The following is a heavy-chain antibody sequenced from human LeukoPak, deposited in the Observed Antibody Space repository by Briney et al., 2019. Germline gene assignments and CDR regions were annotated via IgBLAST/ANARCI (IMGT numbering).Heavy chain of an antibody. Sequence: GGSLRLSCAASGFSFSGHWMTWVRQAPGKGLEWVANIKEDGSEKYYADLVKGRFTISRDNAKNSLDLQMNSLRAEDTAVYYCARRGSTDYWGQGTLVTVSS. CDR3: ARRGSTDY. CDR2: IKEDGSEK. V-gene: IGHV3-7*03. CDR1: GFSFSGHW. J-gene: IGHJ4*02. D-gene: IGHD2/OR15-2a*01.